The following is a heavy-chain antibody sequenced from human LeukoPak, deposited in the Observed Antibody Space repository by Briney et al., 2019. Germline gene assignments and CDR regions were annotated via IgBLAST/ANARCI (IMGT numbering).Heavy chain of an antibody. Sequence: GSLRLSCAASGFTVSSNYMSWVRQAPGKGLEWVSAISGSGGSTYYADSAKGRFTISRDNSKNTLYLQMNSLRAEDTAVYYCATPSNYYGSGSYDYWGQGTLVTVSS. D-gene: IGHD3-10*01. CDR1: GFTVSSNY. CDR2: ISGSGGST. V-gene: IGHV3-23*01. CDR3: ATPSNYYGSGSYDY. J-gene: IGHJ4*02.